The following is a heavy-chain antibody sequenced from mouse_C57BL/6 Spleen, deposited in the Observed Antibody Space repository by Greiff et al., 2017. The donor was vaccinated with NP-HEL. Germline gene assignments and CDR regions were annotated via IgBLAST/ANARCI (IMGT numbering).Heavy chain of an antibody. CDR1: GFTFSNYW. CDR2: IRLKSDNYAT. CDR3: TLYYDYPS. J-gene: IGHJ4*01. Sequence: VQLKESGGGLVQPGGSMKLSCVASGFTFSNYWMNWVRQSPEKGLEWVAQIRLKSDNYATHYAESVKGRFTISRDDSKSSVYLQMNNLRAEDTGIYYCTLYYDYPSWGQGTSVTVSS. V-gene: IGHV6-3*01. D-gene: IGHD2-4*01.